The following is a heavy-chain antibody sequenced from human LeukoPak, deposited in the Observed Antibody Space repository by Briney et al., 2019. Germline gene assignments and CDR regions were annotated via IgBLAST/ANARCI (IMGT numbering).Heavy chain of an antibody. CDR3: ARAYYCGGGSCKLEY. V-gene: IGHV5-51*01. CDR1: GYSFNSYW. J-gene: IGHJ4*02. Sequence: PGESLKISFQGSGYSFNSYWIAWVRQMPGKGLGWMGIIYPGDSDTRYSPSFRGQITISADTSINTAYLRWSSLKASDTAMYYCARAYYCGGGSCKLEYWGQGTLVTVSS. D-gene: IGHD2-15*01. CDR2: IYPGDSDT.